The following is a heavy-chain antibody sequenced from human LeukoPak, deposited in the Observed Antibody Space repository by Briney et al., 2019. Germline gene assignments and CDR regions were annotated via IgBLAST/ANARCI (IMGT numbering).Heavy chain of an antibody. CDR1: GYTFTGYY. V-gene: IGHV1-2*04. Sequence: ASVKVSCKASGYTFTGYYMHWVRQAPGQGLEWMGWINPNSGGTNYAQKFQGWVTMTRDTSISTAYMELSRLRSDDTAVYYCARATVTKEGMDVWGQGTTVAVSS. D-gene: IGHD4-17*01. J-gene: IGHJ6*02. CDR3: ARATVTKEGMDV. CDR2: INPNSGGT.